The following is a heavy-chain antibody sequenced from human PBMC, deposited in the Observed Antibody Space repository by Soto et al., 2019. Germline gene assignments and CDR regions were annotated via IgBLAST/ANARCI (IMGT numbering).Heavy chain of an antibody. D-gene: IGHD6-13*01. CDR1: GGSISSGGYY. Sequence: SETLSLTCTVSGGSISSGGYYWSWIRQHPGKGLEWIGYIYYSGSTYYNPSLKSRVTISVDTSKNQFSLKLSSVAAADTAVYYCARFLIAAAGYFDYWGQGTLVTVS. J-gene: IGHJ4*02. CDR2: IYYSGST. CDR3: ARFLIAAAGYFDY. V-gene: IGHV4-31*03.